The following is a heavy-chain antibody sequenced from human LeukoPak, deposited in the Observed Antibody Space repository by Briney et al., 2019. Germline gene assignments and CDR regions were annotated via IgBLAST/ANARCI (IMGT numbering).Heavy chain of an antibody. CDR3: ARDRPYYDSSGYYLKFDY. V-gene: IGHV3-11*06. Sequence: GGSLRLSCAASGFTFSDYYMSWIRQAPGKGLEWVSYIISSSSYTNYADSVKGRFTISRDNAKNSLYLQMNSLRAEDTTVYYCARDRPYYDSSGYYLKFDYWGQGTLVTVSS. J-gene: IGHJ4*02. CDR2: IISSSSYT. CDR1: GFTFSDYY. D-gene: IGHD3-22*01.